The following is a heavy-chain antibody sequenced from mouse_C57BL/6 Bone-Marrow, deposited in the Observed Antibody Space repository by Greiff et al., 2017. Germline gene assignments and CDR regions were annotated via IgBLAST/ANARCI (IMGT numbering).Heavy chain of an antibody. Sequence: EVKLMESGGGLVKPGGSLKLSCAPSGFTFSSYTMSWVRQTPEKRLEWVATISGGGGNTYYPDSVKGRSTISRDNAKNTLYLQMSSLRSEDTALYYCARHSLWYFGGDYWGQGTSVTVSS. J-gene: IGHJ4*01. CDR1: GFTFSSYT. CDR3: ARHSLWYFGGDY. V-gene: IGHV5-9*01. D-gene: IGHD2-1*01. CDR2: ISGGGGNT.